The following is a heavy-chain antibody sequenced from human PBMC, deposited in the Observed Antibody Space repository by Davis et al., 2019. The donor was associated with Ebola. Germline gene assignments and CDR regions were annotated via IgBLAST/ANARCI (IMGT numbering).Heavy chain of an antibody. D-gene: IGHD3-10*01. J-gene: IGHJ6*02. Sequence: GESLKISCAASGFTFSSYAMHWVRQAPGKGLEWVAVISYDGSNKYYADSVKGRFTISRDNSKNTLYLQMGSLRAEDMAVYYCARSPVVRGMDVWGQGTTVTVSS. CDR2: ISYDGSNK. CDR1: GFTFSSYA. V-gene: IGHV3-30*14. CDR3: ARSPVVRGMDV.